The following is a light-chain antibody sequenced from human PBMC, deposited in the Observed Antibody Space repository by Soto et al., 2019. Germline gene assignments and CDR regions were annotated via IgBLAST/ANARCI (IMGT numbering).Light chain of an antibody. Sequence: DIQMTQSPSSLSASVGERVTITCRASQSISSYLNWYQQKPGKVPKLLIYAASSLQSGVPLRFSGSGSGTDFTLTISSLQPEDFATYYCQQSYSTPPTFGQGTRLEIK. CDR2: AAS. J-gene: IGKJ5*01. CDR3: QQSYSTPPT. CDR1: QSISSY. V-gene: IGKV1-39*01.